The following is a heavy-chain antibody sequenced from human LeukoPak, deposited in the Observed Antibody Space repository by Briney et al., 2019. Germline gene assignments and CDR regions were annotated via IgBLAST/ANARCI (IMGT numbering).Heavy chain of an antibody. J-gene: IGHJ4*02. D-gene: IGHD1-26*01. Sequence: SETLSLTCTVSGGSISSSSYYWGWIRQPPGKGLEWIGSIYYSGSTYYNPSLKSRVTISVDTSKNQFSLKLSAVTAAYTAVYYCARTGSIDYWGQGTLVTVSS. CDR3: ARTGSIDY. CDR1: GGSISSSSYY. CDR2: IYYSGST. V-gene: IGHV4-39*01.